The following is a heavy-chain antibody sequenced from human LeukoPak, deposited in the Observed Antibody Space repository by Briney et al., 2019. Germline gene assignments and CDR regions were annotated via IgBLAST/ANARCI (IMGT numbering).Heavy chain of an antibody. V-gene: IGHV1-69*04. CDR1: GGSFSSYA. CDR2: IIPILGIA. Sequence: GASVKVSCKASGGSFSSYAISWVRQALGQGLEWMGRIIPILGIANYAQKFQGRVTITADKSTSTAYMELSSLRSEDTAVYYCARDQGDYGDPALGYWGQGTLVTVSS. CDR3: ARDQGDYGDPALGY. D-gene: IGHD4-17*01. J-gene: IGHJ4*02.